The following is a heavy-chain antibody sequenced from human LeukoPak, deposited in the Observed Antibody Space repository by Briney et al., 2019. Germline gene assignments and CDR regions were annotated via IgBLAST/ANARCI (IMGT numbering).Heavy chain of an antibody. V-gene: IGHV4-34*01. J-gene: IGHJ5*02. CDR2: INHSGST. D-gene: IGHD2-2*01. Sequence: SETLSLTCAVYGGSFSGYYWSWVRQPPGKGLEWIGEINHSGSTNYNPSLKSRVTISVDTSKNQFSLKLSSVTAADTAVYYCARVRRLGYCSSTSCYGNRSPYNWFDPWGQGTLVTVSS. CDR1: GGSFSGYY. CDR3: ARVRRLGYCSSTSCYGNRSPYNWFDP.